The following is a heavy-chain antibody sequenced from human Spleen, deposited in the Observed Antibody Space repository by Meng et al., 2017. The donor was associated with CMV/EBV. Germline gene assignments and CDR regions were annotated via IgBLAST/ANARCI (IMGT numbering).Heavy chain of an antibody. Sequence: ASVKVSCKPSGHTSTRYGVSWVRQVPGQGLEWMGWISAYNGKTEYTQKFQGRVTMTMDTSTGTAYMEVRSLRADDTAVYYCARGIEGYYFYGLDVWGQGTKVTVSS. CDR1: GHTSTRYG. CDR3: ARGIEGYYFYGLDV. CDR2: ISAYNGKT. V-gene: IGHV1-18*01. J-gene: IGHJ6*02.